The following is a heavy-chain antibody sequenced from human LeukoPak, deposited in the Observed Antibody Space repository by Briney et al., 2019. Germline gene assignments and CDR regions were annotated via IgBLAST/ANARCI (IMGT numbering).Heavy chain of an antibody. CDR1: GFTFSSYS. CDR3: ASAVVTMSQYGMDV. Sequence: GGSLRLSCAASGFTFSSYSMNWVRQAPGKGLEWVSSISSSSSYIYYADSVKGRFTISRDNAKNSLYLQMNSLRAEDTAVYYCASAVVTMSQYGMDVWGQGTTVTVSS. D-gene: IGHD5-12*01. CDR2: ISSSSSYI. V-gene: IGHV3-21*01. J-gene: IGHJ6*02.